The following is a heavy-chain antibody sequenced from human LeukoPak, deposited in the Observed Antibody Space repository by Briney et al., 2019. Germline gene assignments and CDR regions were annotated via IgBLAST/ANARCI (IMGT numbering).Heavy chain of an antibody. D-gene: IGHD5-24*01. CDR2: IKSKTDGGTT. Sequence: KAGGSLRLSCAASGFTFSNAWVSWVRQAPGKGLEWVGRIKSKTDGGTTDYAAPVKGRFTISRDDSKNTLYLQMNSLKTEDTAVYYCTTTMATKEIDYWGQGTLVTVSS. CDR1: GFTFSNAW. J-gene: IGHJ4*02. V-gene: IGHV3-15*01. CDR3: TTTMATKEIDY.